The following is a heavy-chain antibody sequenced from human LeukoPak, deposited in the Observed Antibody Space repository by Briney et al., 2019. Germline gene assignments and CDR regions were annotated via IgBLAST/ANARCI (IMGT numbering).Heavy chain of an antibody. CDR3: AKDHAYYDSSGYYQDFDY. D-gene: IGHD3-22*01. CDR1: GFTFSSYA. J-gene: IGHJ4*02. V-gene: IGHV3-23*01. Sequence: GRSLRLSCAASGFTFSSYAMSWVRQAPGKGLEWVSAISGSGGSTYYADSVKGRFTISRDNSKNTLYLQMNNLRAEDTAVYYCAKDHAYYDSSGYYQDFDYWGQGTLVTVSS. CDR2: ISGSGGST.